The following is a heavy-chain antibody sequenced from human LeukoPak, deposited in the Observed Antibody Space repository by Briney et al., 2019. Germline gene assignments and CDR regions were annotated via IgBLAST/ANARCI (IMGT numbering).Heavy chain of an antibody. CDR1: GFTFSSYW. J-gene: IGHJ4*02. CDR2: IKQDGSEK. Sequence: SGGSLRLSCAASGFTFSSYWMSWVRQAPGKGLEWVANIKQDGSEKYYVDSVKGRFTISRDNAKNSLYLQMNSLRAEDTAVYYCAKDRDYDYVWGSYRYFDYWGQGTLVTVSS. D-gene: IGHD3-16*02. V-gene: IGHV3-7*03. CDR3: AKDRDYDYVWGSYRYFDY.